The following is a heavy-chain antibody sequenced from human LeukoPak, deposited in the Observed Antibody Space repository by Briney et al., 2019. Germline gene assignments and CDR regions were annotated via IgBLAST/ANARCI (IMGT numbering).Heavy chain of an antibody. Sequence: PSETLSLTCAVYGGSFSGYYWSWIRQPPGKGLEWIGEINHSGSTNYNPSLKSRVTISVDTSKNQFSLKLSSVTAADTAVYYCARGHFGPYSYGTDYWGQGTLVTVSS. V-gene: IGHV4-34*01. CDR1: GGSFSGYY. J-gene: IGHJ4*02. CDR2: INHSGST. CDR3: ARGHFGPYSYGTDY. D-gene: IGHD5-18*01.